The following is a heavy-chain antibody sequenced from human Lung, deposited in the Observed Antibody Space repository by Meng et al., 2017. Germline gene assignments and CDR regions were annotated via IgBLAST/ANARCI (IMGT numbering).Heavy chain of an antibody. J-gene: IGHJ4*02. D-gene: IGHD6-19*01. CDR3: AKSQQWLDS. V-gene: IGHV6-1*01. CDR1: GDSVSSNSAA. Sequence: QVHLQHLRPGLLMPSQTLSLPCAISGDSVSSNSAAWNWIRQSPSRGHEWLGRKNYRSKWYNGYAVYVRSRKTINPDTSTNQFSLQQNAVTPEDTAGYYCAKSQQWLDSWGKGTLVTVSS. CDR2: KNYRSKWYN.